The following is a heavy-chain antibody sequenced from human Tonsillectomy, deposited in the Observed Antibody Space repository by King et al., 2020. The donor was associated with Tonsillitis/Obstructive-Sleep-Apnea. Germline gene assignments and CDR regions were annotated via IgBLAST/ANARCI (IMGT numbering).Heavy chain of an antibody. J-gene: IGHJ6*03. D-gene: IGHD3-9*01. CDR1: GFTFSGSA. CDR3: AKAITWVDNFYYYYMDV. CDR2: ISGSGDNT. V-gene: IGHV3-23*01. Sequence: VQLLESGGGLVQPGGSLRLSCAASGFTFSGSAMNWVRQTPGKGLEWVSAISGSGDNTYYADSVKGRFTISRDNSKNTLYLQMNSLRAEDTAVYYCAKAITWVDNFYYYYMDVWGKGTTVTVSS.